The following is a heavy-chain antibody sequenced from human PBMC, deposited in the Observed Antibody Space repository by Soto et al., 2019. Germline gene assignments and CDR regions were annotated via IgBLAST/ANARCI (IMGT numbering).Heavy chain of an antibody. CDR3: AKGYSSASQYYYYAMDI. V-gene: IGHV3-30*18. J-gene: IGHJ6*02. Sequence: GGSLRLSCAASGFTFSDYGMHWVRQAPGKGLEWVAVISFDGSNKYHADSVKGRFTISRDNSKNTLYLQMSSLRIEDTGVYYCAKGYSSASQYYYYAMDIWGQGTTVTVSS. CDR2: ISFDGSNK. CDR1: GFTFSDYG. D-gene: IGHD6-6*01.